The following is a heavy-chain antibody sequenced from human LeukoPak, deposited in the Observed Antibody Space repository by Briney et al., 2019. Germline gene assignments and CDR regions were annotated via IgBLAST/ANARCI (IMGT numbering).Heavy chain of an antibody. CDR1: GFTFSSYD. Sequence: GGSLRLSCAASGFTFSSYDMHWVRQVTGKYLEWVSAIGTNGDTYYPGSVKGRFTISRENAKNSLYLQMNSLRVGDTAVYYCARAVAAARGVNYSDYWGQGTLVTVSS. CDR3: ARAVAAARGVNYSDY. J-gene: IGHJ4*02. CDR2: IGTNGDT. V-gene: IGHV3-13*01. D-gene: IGHD3-10*01.